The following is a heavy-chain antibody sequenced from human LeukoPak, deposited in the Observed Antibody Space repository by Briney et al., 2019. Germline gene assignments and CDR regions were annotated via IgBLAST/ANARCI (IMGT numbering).Heavy chain of an antibody. CDR1: GGSISSSSYY. CDR3: ARVEVVVTAMIDH. D-gene: IGHD2-21*02. V-gene: IGHV4-39*07. CDR2: IYYSGST. Sequence: KSSETLSLTCTVSGGSISSSSYYWGWIRQPPGKGLEWIGSIYYSGSTYYNPSLKSRVTISVDTSKNQFSLKLSSVTAADTAVYYCARVEVVVTAMIDHWGQGTLVTASS. J-gene: IGHJ4*02.